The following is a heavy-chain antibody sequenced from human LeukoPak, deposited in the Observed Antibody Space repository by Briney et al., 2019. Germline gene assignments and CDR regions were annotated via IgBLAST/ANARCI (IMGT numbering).Heavy chain of an antibody. CDR3: AKESLQWLAVRYYFDY. D-gene: IGHD6-19*01. Sequence: GGSLRLSCAASGFTFSSYGMHWVRQAPGKGLEWVAVISYDGSNKYYADSVKGRFTISRDNSKNTLYLQMNSLRAEDTAVYYCAKESLQWLAVRYYFDYWGQGTLVTVSS. CDR2: ISYDGSNK. CDR1: GFTFSSYG. V-gene: IGHV3-30*18. J-gene: IGHJ4*02.